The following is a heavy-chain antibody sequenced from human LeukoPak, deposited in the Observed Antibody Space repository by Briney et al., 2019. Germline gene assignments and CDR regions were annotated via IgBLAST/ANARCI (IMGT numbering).Heavy chain of an antibody. D-gene: IGHD2-2*01. J-gene: IGHJ4*02. CDR2: INPNSGAT. CDR3: ARGGLPAAIQRGVFDY. CDR1: GYIFTGYY. Sequence: ASVKVSCKASGYIFTGYYIHWVRQAPGQGLEWMGWINPNSGATNYVQKFQGRVIMTRDPSIGTAYMEVRRLRSDDTAVYYCARGGLPAAIQRGVFDYWGQGTLVTVSS. V-gene: IGHV1-2*02.